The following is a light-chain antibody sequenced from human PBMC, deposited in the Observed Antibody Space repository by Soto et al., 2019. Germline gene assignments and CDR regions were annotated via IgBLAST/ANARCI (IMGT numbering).Light chain of an antibody. CDR3: QQGGT. V-gene: IGKV3-11*01. CDR1: QSVSFY. CDR2: DAS. J-gene: IGKJ1*01. Sequence: ELVLTQSPATLSLSPGERATLSCRASQSVSFYLGWYQQKPGQAPRLLIYDASKRATGIPARFSGSGSGTDFTLTISSLESEDSAVYYCQQGGTFGQGTKLEIK.